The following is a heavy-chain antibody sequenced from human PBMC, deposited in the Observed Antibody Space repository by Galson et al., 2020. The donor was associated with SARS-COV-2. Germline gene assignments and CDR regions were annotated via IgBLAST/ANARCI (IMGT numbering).Heavy chain of an antibody. V-gene: IGHV3-33*06. CDR3: AKDGGYSGYPYFDY. J-gene: IGHJ4*02. D-gene: IGHD5-12*01. CDR1: GFTFSSYG. Sequence: GGSLRLSCAASGFTFSSYGMHWVRQAPAKGLEWVAVIWYDGSNKYYADSVKGRFTISRDNSKNTLYLQMNSLRAEDTAVYYCAKDGGYSGYPYFDYWGQGTLVTVSS. CDR2: IWYDGSNK.